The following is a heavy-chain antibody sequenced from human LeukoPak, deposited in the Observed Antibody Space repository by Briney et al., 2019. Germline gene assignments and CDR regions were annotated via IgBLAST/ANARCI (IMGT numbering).Heavy chain of an antibody. CDR1: GYTFTGYY. CDR2: INPNSGGT. V-gene: IGHV1-2*02. CDR3: ARESTTVTTGFDY. J-gene: IGHJ4*02. Sequence: GASVKVSCKASGYTFTGYYMHWVRQAPGQGLEWMGWINPNSGGTNYAQKFQGRVTMTRDTSTSTVYMELSSLRSEDTAVYYCARESTTVTTGFDYWGQGTLVTVSS. D-gene: IGHD4-17*01.